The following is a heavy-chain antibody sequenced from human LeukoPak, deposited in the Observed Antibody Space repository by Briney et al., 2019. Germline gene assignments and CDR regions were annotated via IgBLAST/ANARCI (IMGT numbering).Heavy chain of an antibody. J-gene: IGHJ4*02. CDR1: GGSIYSGTYY. Sequence: SQTLSLTCSVSGGSIYSGTYYWSWIRQPAGKGLEWIGRIYTSGSTNYHPSLKSRVTVSLDISKNQFSLKLNSVTAADTAVYHCARNDYYSADYWGQGTLVTVSS. D-gene: IGHD3-22*01. CDR2: IYTSGST. V-gene: IGHV4-61*02. CDR3: ARNDYYSADY.